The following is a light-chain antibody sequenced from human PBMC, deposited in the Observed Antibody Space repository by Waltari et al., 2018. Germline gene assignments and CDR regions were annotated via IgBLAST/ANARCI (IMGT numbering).Light chain of an antibody. Sequence: QSALTQPASVSGPPGQSITLSCIGTSSDVGGSCFVSWYQQHPGKAPKLMIYEDSKRPAGVSNRLSGLKTGNTASLTISGLQAEDEADYYCCSYVRNVTWVFGGGTKLTVL. CDR3: CSYVRNVTWV. V-gene: IGLV2-23*01. CDR1: SSDVGGSCF. J-gene: IGLJ3*02. CDR2: EDS.